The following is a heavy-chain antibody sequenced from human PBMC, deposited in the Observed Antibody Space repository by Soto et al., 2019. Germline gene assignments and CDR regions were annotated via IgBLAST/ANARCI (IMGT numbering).Heavy chain of an antibody. CDR2: INAGNGNT. J-gene: IGHJ3*02. Sequence: AASVKVSCKASGYTFTSYAMHWVRQAPGQRLEWMGWINAGNGNTKYSQKFQGRVTITRDTSASTAYMELSSLRSEDTAVYYCARDMYYYDSSGYFDGGAFDIWGQGTMVTVSS. CDR3: ARDMYYYDSSGYFDGGAFDI. V-gene: IGHV1-3*01. D-gene: IGHD3-22*01. CDR1: GYTFTSYA.